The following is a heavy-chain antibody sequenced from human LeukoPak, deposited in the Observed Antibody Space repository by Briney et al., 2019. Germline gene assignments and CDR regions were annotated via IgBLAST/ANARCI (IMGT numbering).Heavy chain of an antibody. J-gene: IGHJ3*02. CDR3: AKDPQRHTPEDI. CDR2: ISISGGRT. V-gene: IGHV3-23*01. D-gene: IGHD1-14*01. Sequence: GALRLSFSAPWFTPCNYSMTLVRQAPGRGLEWVSSISISGGRTYYAGSVKGRFTISRDNSDNMLYLQMDSLRAEDTAVYYCAKDPQRHTPEDIWGQGTLVTVSS. CDR1: WFTPCNYS.